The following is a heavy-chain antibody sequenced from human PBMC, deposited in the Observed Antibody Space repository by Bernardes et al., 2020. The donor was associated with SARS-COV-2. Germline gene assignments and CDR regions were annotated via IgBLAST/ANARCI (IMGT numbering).Heavy chain of an antibody. CDR3: ARDAPEMIRGVRRHYVAMDF. J-gene: IGHJ6*02. Sequence: GGSLRLSCVASGFTVNTNYINWVRQAPGKGLEWVSVIYLSGDTYYADSVKGRFTISRHNAENTVYLQMNSLTPEDTAVYYCARDAPEMIRGVRRHYVAMDFWGQGNTVTVS. V-gene: IGHV3-53*04. D-gene: IGHD3-10*01. CDR2: IYLSGDT. CDR1: GFTVNTNY.